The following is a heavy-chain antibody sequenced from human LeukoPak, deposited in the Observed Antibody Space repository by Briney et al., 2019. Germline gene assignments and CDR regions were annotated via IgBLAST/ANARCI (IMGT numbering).Heavy chain of an antibody. J-gene: IGHJ4*02. D-gene: IGHD2-15*01. CDR2: LTASGGT. V-gene: IGHV3-23*01. CDR1: GFTFSSYG. Sequence: GGSLRLSCAASGFTFSSYGMSWVRQAPGKGLEWVSSLTASGGTSYADSVKGRFTISRESSKNTLHLQMNSLRAEDTAVYYCAKRLYGSGFSPFDDWGQGTLVTVPS. CDR3: AKRLYGSGFSPFDD.